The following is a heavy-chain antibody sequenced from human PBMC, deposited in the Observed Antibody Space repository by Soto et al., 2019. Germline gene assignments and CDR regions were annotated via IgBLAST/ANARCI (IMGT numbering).Heavy chain of an antibody. Sequence: QVQLVQSGAEVKKPGASVKVSCKASGSTFTSYDINWVRQATGQGLEWMGWMNPNSGNTGYAQKFQGRVTLTRNTSISTAYMELSSLRSEDTAVYYCAAPHRITGTEGYYYYYGMDVWGQGTTVTVSS. CDR1: GSTFTSYD. CDR2: MNPNSGNT. D-gene: IGHD1-7*01. CDR3: AAPHRITGTEGYYYYYGMDV. J-gene: IGHJ6*02. V-gene: IGHV1-8*01.